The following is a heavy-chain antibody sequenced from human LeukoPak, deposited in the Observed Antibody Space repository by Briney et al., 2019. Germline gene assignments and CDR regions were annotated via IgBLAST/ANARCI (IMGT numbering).Heavy chain of an antibody. Sequence: GGSLRLSCAASGFTFTNYGMDWVRQAPGKGLEWVANIKEDGSEEYYVDSVKGRFTISRDNTKNSLYLQMNSLRAEDTAVYYCARDPAAWDYWGQGTLVTVSS. D-gene: IGHD6-13*01. CDR1: GFTFTNYG. J-gene: IGHJ4*02. V-gene: IGHV3-7*01. CDR3: ARDPAAWDY. CDR2: IKEDGSEE.